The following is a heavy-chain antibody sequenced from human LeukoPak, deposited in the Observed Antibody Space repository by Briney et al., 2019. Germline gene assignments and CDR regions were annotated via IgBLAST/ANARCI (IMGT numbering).Heavy chain of an antibody. D-gene: IGHD3-16*01. CDR3: ARTNYHYDSNIESYRPTHFDH. Sequence: PSETLSLTCTVSGGSLSHYFWSWIRQPPGKGLERIGSVYFSGSTNYNPSLMSRVTISIDTSKNHFSLKLDSVTAADTAVYFCARTNYHYDSNIESYRPTHFDHWGQGSLVTVSS. CDR2: VYFSGST. CDR1: GGSLSHYF. V-gene: IGHV4-59*01. J-gene: IGHJ4*02.